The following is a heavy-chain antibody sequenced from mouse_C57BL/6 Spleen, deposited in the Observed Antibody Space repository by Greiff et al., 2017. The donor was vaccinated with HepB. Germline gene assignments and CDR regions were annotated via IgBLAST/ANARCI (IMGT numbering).Heavy chain of an antibody. CDR3: ARGDFITTDPFHY. CDR2: ISSGGSYT. V-gene: IGHV5-6*01. J-gene: IGHJ2*01. D-gene: IGHD1-1*01. Sequence: EVQLVESGGDLVKPGGSLKLSCAASGFTFSSYGMSWVRQTPDKRLEWVATISSGGSYTYYPDSVKGRFTISRDNAKNTLYLQMSSLKSEDTAMYYCARGDFITTDPFHYWGQGTTLTVSS. CDR1: GFTFSSYG.